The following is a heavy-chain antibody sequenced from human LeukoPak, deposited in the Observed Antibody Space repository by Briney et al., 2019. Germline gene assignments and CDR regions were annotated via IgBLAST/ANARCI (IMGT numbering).Heavy chain of an antibody. V-gene: IGHV4-31*03. CDR3: AGERRTIFGVVTTRWGMDV. CDR1: GGSISSGGYY. CDR2: IYYSGST. J-gene: IGHJ6*02. D-gene: IGHD3-3*01. Sequence: SQTLSLTCTVSGGSISSGGYYWSWIRQHPGKGLEWIGYIYYSGSTYYNPSLESRVTISLDTSKNQISLNLRSVTAADTAVYYCAGERRTIFGVVTTRWGMDVWGQGTMVTVSS.